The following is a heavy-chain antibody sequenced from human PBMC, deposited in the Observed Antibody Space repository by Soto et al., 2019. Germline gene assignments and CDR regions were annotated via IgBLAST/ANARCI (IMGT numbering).Heavy chain of an antibody. V-gene: IGHV3-48*01. Sequence: EVQLVESGGGLVQPGGSLRLSCAASGFTFSSYSMNWVRQAPGKGLEWLSYIRSTSSTIYYADSVKGRFTNSRDNAKNSLYLQMHSLRAEDTAVYYCARGDYYGMDVWGQGTTVTVSS. CDR3: ARGDYYGMDV. CDR1: GFTFSSYS. D-gene: IGHD5-12*01. CDR2: IRSTSSTI. J-gene: IGHJ6*02.